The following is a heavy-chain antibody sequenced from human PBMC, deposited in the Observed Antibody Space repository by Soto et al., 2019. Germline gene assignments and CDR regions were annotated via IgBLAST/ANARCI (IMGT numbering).Heavy chain of an antibody. V-gene: IGHV3-23*01. D-gene: IGHD3-22*01. J-gene: IGHJ4*02. Sequence: QPGGSLRLSCAASGFTFSSYAMSWVRQAPGKGLEWVSAISGSGGSTYYADSVKGRFTISRDNSKNTLYLQMNSLRAEDTAVYYCAKFKYNYYDSSGYSYFDYWGQGTLATVSS. CDR3: AKFKYNYYDSSGYSYFDY. CDR2: ISGSGGST. CDR1: GFTFSSYA.